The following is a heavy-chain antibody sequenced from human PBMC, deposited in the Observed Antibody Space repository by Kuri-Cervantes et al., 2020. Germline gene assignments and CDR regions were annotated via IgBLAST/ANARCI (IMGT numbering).Heavy chain of an antibody. CDR3: ARDRMVQGVIMGWVYMDV. D-gene: IGHD3-10*01. J-gene: IGHJ6*03. Sequence: ASVKGSCKASGGTFSSYAISWVRQAPGQGLEWMGWISPYNNNTNYAQKLQGRVTLTTDTSTSTAYMELRSLRSDETAVYYCARDRMVQGVIMGWVYMDVWGKGTAVTVSS. CDR1: GGTFSSYA. V-gene: IGHV1-18*01. CDR2: ISPYNNNT.